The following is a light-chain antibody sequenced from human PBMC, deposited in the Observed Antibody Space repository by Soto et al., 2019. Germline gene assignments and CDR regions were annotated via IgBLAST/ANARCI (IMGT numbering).Light chain of an antibody. CDR2: AVS. CDR3: SSYVGTSSLV. CDR1: SSDIGGYNY. J-gene: IGLJ1*01. V-gene: IGLV2-8*01. Sequence: QSVLTQPPPASGSPGQSVTISCTGTSSDIGGYNYVSWYHQLPGKAPKLLIFAVSERPSGVPDRFSVSKSGNTAFLIVSGLQADDEGVYYCSSYVGTSSLVFGTGTKLTV.